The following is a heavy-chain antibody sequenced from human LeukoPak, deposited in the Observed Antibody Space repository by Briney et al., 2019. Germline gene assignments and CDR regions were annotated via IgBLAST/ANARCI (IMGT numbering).Heavy chain of an antibody. D-gene: IGHD3-10*01. CDR3: AKVPIWFGELSQGGYFDY. J-gene: IGHJ4*02. Sequence: PGRSLRLSCAASGFTFSSYAMHWVRQAPGKGLEWVAVISYDGSNKYYADSVKGRFTISRDNAKNSLYLQMNSLRAEDTALYYCAKVPIWFGELSQGGYFDYWGQGTLVTVSS. CDR2: ISYDGSNK. CDR1: GFTFSSYA. V-gene: IGHV3-30-3*01.